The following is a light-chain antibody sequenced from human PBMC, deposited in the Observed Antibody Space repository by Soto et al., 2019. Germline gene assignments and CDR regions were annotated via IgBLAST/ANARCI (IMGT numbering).Light chain of an antibody. Sequence: DIQMPQSPSSLSASVGDRVTITCRASQSINKYLNWYQQKPGKAPKLLIYAASNLQGGVTSRFSGSGSGTDVTLTISSLQPEDSATYYCQQTYSRVRTFGQGTKVDI. J-gene: IGKJ1*01. CDR2: AAS. V-gene: IGKV1-39*01. CDR1: QSINKY. CDR3: QQTYSRVRT.